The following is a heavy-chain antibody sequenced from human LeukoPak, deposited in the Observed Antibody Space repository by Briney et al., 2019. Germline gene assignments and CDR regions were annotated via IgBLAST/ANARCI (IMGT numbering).Heavy chain of an antibody. CDR1: GFTFSSYG. CDR3: AKDPYRIVGVTRDTFDI. CDR2: ISYDGSNK. Sequence: PGRSLRLSCAASGFTFSSYGMHWVRQAPGKGLEWVAVISYDGSNKYYADSVKGRFTISRDNSKNTLYLQMNSLRAEDTAVYYCAKDPYRIVGVTRDTFDIWGQGTTVTV. V-gene: IGHV3-30*18. J-gene: IGHJ3*02. D-gene: IGHD1-26*01.